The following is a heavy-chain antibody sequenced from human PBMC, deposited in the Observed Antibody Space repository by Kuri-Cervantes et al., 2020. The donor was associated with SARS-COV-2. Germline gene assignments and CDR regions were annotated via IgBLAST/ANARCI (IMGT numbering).Heavy chain of an antibody. V-gene: IGHV1-69*04. Sequence: SVKVSCKASGGTFSSYAISWVRQARGQGLEWMGRIIPILGIANYAQKFQGRVTITADKSTSTAYMELSSLRSEDTAVYYCARDLGGVPAAIMWGQGNRVPVSS. CDR2: IIPILGIA. CDR1: GGTFSSYA. CDR3: ARDLGGVPAAIM. D-gene: IGHD2-2*02. J-gene: IGHJ4*02.